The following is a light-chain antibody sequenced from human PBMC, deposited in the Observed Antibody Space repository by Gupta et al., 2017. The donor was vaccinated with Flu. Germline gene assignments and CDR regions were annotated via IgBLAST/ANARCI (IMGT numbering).Light chain of an antibody. V-gene: IGKV1-12*01. CDR1: QDISSW. CDR2: ATS. J-gene: IGKJ4*01. CDR3: HQPNNFSPIT. Sequence: DIQMNESPSSVSASVGDRVTITYRASQDISSWLAWYQQKPGKAPHLLIFATSSWQSGVVARFSGSGGGRNVSIPISSRQQEDFAAYYYHQPNNFSPITFGRGTKVEIK.